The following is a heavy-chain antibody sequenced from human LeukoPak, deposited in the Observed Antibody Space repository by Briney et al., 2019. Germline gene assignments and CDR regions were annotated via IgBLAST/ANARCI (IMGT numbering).Heavy chain of an antibody. CDR1: GGSMNNYY. V-gene: IGHV4-59*01. CDR2: IHYTGIT. D-gene: IGHD1-26*01. Sequence: PSETLSLTCIVSGGSMNNYYWSWIRQPPGKGLEWIAYIHYTGITNYNPFLKSRATISLDTSKNQFSLKLNSVTAADTAFYYCARILEGSGAAFDIWGQGTMVTVSS. CDR3: ARILEGSGAAFDI. J-gene: IGHJ3*02.